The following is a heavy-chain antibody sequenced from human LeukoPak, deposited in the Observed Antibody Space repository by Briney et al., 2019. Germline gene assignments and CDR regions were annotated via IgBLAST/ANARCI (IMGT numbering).Heavy chain of an antibody. CDR2: ISGSGTVI. J-gene: IGHJ6*02. D-gene: IGHD2-2*01. CDR3: ARQESYMRFPKYQSYGMDV. CDR1: GFIFRDYE. Sequence: GGSLRLSCAASGFIFRDYEINWVRQAPGKGLEWVSYISGSGTVIYVADSVKDRFTVSRDNAKNSLFLHMNSLRAEDTAVYYCARQESYMRFPKYQSYGMDVWGQGTTVTVSS. V-gene: IGHV3-48*03.